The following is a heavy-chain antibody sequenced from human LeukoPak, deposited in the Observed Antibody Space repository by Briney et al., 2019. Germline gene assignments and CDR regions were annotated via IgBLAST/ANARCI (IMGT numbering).Heavy chain of an antibody. CDR2: IYYSGST. J-gene: IGHJ4*02. CDR3: ARLDSKYDFWSGSQLLYYFDY. CDR1: GGSISSSSYY. Sequence: PSETLSLTCTVSGGSISSSSYYWGWIRQPPGKGLEWIGSIYYSGSTYYNPSLKSRVTISVDTSKNQFSLKLSSVTAAGTAVYYCARLDSKYDFWSGSQLLYYFDYWGQGTLVTVSS. V-gene: IGHV4-39*01. D-gene: IGHD3-3*01.